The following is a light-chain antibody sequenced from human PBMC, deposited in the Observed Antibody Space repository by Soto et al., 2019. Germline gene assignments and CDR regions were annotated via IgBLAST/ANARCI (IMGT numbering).Light chain of an antibody. CDR2: SNN. CDR3: AAWDDSLNGAVV. CDR1: SSNIGSNT. V-gene: IGLV1-44*01. Sequence: QSVLTQPPSASGTPGQMVTISCSGSSSNIGSNTVNWYQQLPGTAPKLLIYSNNQRPSGVPDRFSGSKSGTSASLAISGLQSEDEADYYCAAWDDSLNGAVVFGGGTQLTVL. J-gene: IGLJ2*01.